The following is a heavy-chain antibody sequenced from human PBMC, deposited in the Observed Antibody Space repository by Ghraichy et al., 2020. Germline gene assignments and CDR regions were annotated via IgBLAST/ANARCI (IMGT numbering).Heavy chain of an antibody. Sequence: SETLSLTCAVSGYSISSGYYWGWIRQPPGKGLEWIGNIYHRGSTYYNPSLKSRVTMSTDTSKNQFSLKLTFVTAADTAMYYCARGSIFGVAFDYWGQGTLVTVSS. V-gene: IGHV4-38-2*01. CDR3: ARGSIFGVAFDY. CDR2: IYHRGST. J-gene: IGHJ4*02. D-gene: IGHD3-3*01. CDR1: GYSISSGYY.